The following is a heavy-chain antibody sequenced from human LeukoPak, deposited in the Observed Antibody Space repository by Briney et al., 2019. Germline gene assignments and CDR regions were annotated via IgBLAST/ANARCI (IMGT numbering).Heavy chain of an antibody. CDR1: GYTFTSYY. CDR2: INPSGGST. CDR3: VGDYYDSSGYSKYFDY. J-gene: IGHJ4*02. V-gene: IGHV1-46*01. D-gene: IGHD3-22*01. Sequence: ASVKVSCKASGYTFTSYYMHWVRQAPGQGLEWMGIINPSGGSTSYAQKFQGRVTMTRDTSISTAYMELSRLRSDDTAVYYCVGDYYDSSGYSKYFDYWGQGTLVTVSS.